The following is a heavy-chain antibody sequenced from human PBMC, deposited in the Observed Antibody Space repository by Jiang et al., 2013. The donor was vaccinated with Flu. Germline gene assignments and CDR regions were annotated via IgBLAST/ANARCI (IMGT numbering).Heavy chain of an antibody. CDR3: ASLGGRADY. Sequence: SGPGLVKPSETLSLTCTVSGGSISTYYWSWIRQPPEKGLEWIGYIYYSGSTNYNPSLKSRVTISVDTSKNQFSLKLSSVTAADTAVYYCASLGGRADYWGQGTLVTVSS. D-gene: IGHD3-16*01. CDR2: IYYSGST. J-gene: IGHJ4*02. CDR1: GGSISTYY. V-gene: IGHV4-59*01.